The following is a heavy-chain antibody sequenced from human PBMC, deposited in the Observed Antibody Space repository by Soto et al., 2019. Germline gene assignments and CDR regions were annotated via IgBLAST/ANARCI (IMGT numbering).Heavy chain of an antibody. CDR1: GFSFRNYA. J-gene: IGHJ4*02. CDR3: SSCSYLDY. V-gene: IGHV3-23*01. Sequence: GGSLRLSCAASGFSFRNYAMTWVRQAPGKGLEWVSSISGSDGKTYYADSVNGRFSISRDNSDNMLYLQMNSLRADDTAVYYCSSCSYLDYWGQGARVTVSS. CDR2: ISGSDGKT.